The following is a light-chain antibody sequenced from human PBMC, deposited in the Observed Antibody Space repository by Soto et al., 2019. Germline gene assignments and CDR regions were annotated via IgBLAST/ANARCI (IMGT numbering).Light chain of an antibody. CDR3: QQYGSSPYT. J-gene: IGKJ2*01. V-gene: IGKV3-20*01. CDR1: QSVSSSY. Sequence: EIVLTQSPGTLSLSPGERATLSCRASQSVSSSYLAWYQQKPGQAPRLLIYGASSRATGIPDRFSGSGSGTDVTLTISRREPEDFAVYYCQQYGSSPYTFGRGTRLEIK. CDR2: GAS.